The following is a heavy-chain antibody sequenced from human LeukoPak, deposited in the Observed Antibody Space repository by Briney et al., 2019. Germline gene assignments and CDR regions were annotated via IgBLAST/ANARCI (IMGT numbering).Heavy chain of an antibody. CDR1: GGSLNGHY. CDR2: GSDSGGT. CDR3: AKNGQSGFSFDP. Sequence: SETLSLTCAVYGGSLNGHYWSGIRQPPGKGLEWIGEGSDSGGTKFNPSLKSRVTISADTSKNQFSLKLSSVTAADTAVYYCAKNGQSGFSFDPWGQGTLVTVSS. D-gene: IGHD2-8*01. V-gene: IGHV4-34*01. J-gene: IGHJ5*02.